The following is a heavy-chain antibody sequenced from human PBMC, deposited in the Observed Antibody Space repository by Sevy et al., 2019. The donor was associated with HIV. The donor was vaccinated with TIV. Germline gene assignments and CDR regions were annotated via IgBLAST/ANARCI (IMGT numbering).Heavy chain of an antibody. J-gene: IGHJ6*02. CDR2: IIPLFDTT. V-gene: IGHV1-69*13. CDR3: ATDDPPDGGDAVSRPLRYYYYYHMDV. CDR1: GGTFSNYA. D-gene: IGHD2-21*02. Sequence: ASVKVSCKASGGTFSNYAINWVRQAPGQGLEWMGGIIPLFDTTNYAQNFQDRVTITADESTSTAYMELSSLRSEDTAVYFCATDDPPDGGDAVSRPLRYYYYYHMDVWGQGTTVTVSS.